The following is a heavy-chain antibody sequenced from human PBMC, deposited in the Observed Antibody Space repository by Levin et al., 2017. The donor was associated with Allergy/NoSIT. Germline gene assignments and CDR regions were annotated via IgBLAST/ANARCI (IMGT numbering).Heavy chain of an antibody. CDR3: RAASVNRDAIDM. J-gene: IGHJ3*02. CDR2: IWFDGNTR. CDR1: GFTFTNYG. D-gene: IGHD1-14*01. Sequence: GGSLRLSCVASGFTFTNYGMQWVRQAPGKGLEWVALIWFDGNTRYYADSVKGRFTISRDNSKKTLFLQMNSLRADDTAVYFCRAASVNRDAIDMWGQGTVVTVSS. V-gene: IGHV3-33*01.